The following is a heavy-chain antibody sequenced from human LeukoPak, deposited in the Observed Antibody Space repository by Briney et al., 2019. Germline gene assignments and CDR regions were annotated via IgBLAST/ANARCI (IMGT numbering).Heavy chain of an antibody. Sequence: PSETLSLTCTVSGGSISSYYWSWIRQPPGKGLEWIGYIYYSGSTNYNPSLKSRVTISVDTSKNQFSLKLSSVTAADTAVYYCARGKGYCSSTSCPDYWGQGTLVTVSS. V-gene: IGHV4-59*01. D-gene: IGHD2-2*01. CDR3: ARGKGYCSSTSCPDY. CDR2: IYYSGST. J-gene: IGHJ4*02. CDR1: GGSISSYY.